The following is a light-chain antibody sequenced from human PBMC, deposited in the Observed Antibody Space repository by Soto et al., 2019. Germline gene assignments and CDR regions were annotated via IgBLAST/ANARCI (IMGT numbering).Light chain of an antibody. V-gene: IGLV2-18*02. CDR1: SSDIGSYNR. CDR2: EVR. J-gene: IGLJ2*01. CDR3: TSYTSGNTVI. Sequence: QSALTQSPSVSGSPGQSVTISCTGTSSDIGSYNRVSWYQQPPGTAPKLMIYEVRNRLSGVPDRFSGSKSGNTASLTISGLQAEDEGDYYCTSYTSGNTVIFGGGTKVTVL.